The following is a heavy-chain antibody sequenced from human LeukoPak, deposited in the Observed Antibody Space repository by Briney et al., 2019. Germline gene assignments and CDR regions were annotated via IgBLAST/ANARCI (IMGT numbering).Heavy chain of an antibody. V-gene: IGHV3-33*01. Sequence: GRSLRLSCVASGFTFSIYGMHWVRQAPGKGLEWVAVIWYDGSKENYADSVKGRFTISRDNSKNTLYLEMSSLRAEDTAVYYCARPDHYGDYLNYWGQGTLVTVSS. CDR3: ARPDHYGDYLNY. J-gene: IGHJ4*02. CDR2: IWYDGSKE. D-gene: IGHD4-17*01. CDR1: GFTFSIYG.